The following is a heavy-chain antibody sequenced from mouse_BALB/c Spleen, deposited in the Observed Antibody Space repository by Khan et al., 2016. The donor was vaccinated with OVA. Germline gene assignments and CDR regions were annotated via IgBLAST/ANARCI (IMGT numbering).Heavy chain of an antibody. J-gene: IGHJ2*01. V-gene: IGHV3-2*02. Sequence: EVKLLESGPGLVKPSQSLSLTCTVTGYSITSGYGWNWIRQFPGNKLEWMGYISYSGSTNYNQSLKSRISITRDTSKNQFFLQLNSVTTEDTATXYCARTARIKYWGQGTTLTVSS. CDR2: ISYSGST. CDR1: GYSITSGYG. D-gene: IGHD1-2*01. CDR3: ARTARIKY.